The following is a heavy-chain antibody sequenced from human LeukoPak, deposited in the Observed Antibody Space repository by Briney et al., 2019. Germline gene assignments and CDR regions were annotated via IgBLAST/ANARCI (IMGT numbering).Heavy chain of an antibody. CDR2: IYHSGST. V-gene: IGHV4-38-2*02. CDR1: GYSISSGYY. CDR3: ASYYDRTERSFDY. Sequence: SETLSLTCTVSGYSISSGYYWGWIRQPPGKGLEWIGSIYHSGSTYYNPSLKSRVTISVDRSKNQFSLKLSSVTAADTAVYYCASYYDRTERSFDYWGQGTLVTVSS. D-gene: IGHD3-22*01. J-gene: IGHJ4*02.